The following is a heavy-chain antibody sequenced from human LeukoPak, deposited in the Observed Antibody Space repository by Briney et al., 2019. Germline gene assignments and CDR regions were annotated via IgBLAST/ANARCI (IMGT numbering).Heavy chain of an antibody. Sequence: GRSLRLSCAASGFTFSSYAMHWVRQAPGKGLEWVAVISYDGSNKYYADSVKGRFTISRDNSKNTLYLQMNSLRAEDTAVYYCAKDFIAAATTNFDYWGQGTLVTVSS. CDR3: AKDFIAAATTNFDY. D-gene: IGHD6-13*01. CDR2: ISYDGSNK. CDR1: GFTFSSYA. V-gene: IGHV3-30-3*01. J-gene: IGHJ4*02.